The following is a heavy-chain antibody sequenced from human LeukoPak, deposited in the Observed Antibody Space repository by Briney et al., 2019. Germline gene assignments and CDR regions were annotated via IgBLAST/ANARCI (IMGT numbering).Heavy chain of an antibody. V-gene: IGHV4-34*01. Sequence: SETLSLTCAVYGGSFSGYYWSWIRQPPGKGLEWIGEINHSGSTNYNPSLKSRVTISLDRSKNQFSLKLSSVTAADTAVYYCARVHYYYDSSSSAYWEDFDYWGQGTLVTVSS. D-gene: IGHD3-22*01. CDR3: ARVHYYYDSSSSAYWEDFDY. CDR1: GGSFSGYY. CDR2: INHSGST. J-gene: IGHJ4*02.